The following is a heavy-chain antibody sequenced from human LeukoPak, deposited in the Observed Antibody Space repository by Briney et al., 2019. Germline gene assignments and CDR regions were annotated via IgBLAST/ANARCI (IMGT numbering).Heavy chain of an antibody. J-gene: IGHJ4*02. Sequence: PGGSLRLPCAASGFTFSSYEMNWVRQAPGKGLEWVSYISSSGSTIYYADSVKGRFTISRDNSKNTLYLQMDSLRAEDTAVYYCAKRITMITSPYFDHWGQGTLVTVSS. CDR1: GFTFSSYE. V-gene: IGHV3-48*03. CDR3: AKRITMITSPYFDH. D-gene: IGHD3-22*01. CDR2: ISSSGSTI.